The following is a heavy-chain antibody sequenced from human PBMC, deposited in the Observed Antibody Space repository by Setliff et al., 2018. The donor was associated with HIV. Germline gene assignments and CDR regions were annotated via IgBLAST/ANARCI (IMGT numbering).Heavy chain of an antibody. D-gene: IGHD6-13*01. J-gene: IGHJ6*03. CDR1: GGSISNYY. CDR2: IHHSGST. V-gene: IGHV4-59*01. Sequence: PSETLSLTCIVSGGSISNYYWGWIRQSPGKGLEWIGFIHHSGSTNYNPSLESRVTISLDTASNHFSLNLRSVTAADTAVYYCSRQQLDGFRYKYYYMDVWGKGTTVTVSS. CDR3: SRQQLDGFRYKYYYMDV.